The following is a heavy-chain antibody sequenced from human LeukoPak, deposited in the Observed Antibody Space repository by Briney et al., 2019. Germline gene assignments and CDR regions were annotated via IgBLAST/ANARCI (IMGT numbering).Heavy chain of an antibody. D-gene: IGHD5-24*01. CDR1: GYTLTSYY. J-gene: IGHJ4*02. V-gene: IGHV1-46*01. CDR3: ARTVEMATIGGEFDY. CDR2: INPSGGST. Sequence: GASVKVSCKASGYTLTSYYMHWVRQAPGQGLEWMGIINPSGGSTSYAQKFQGRVTMTRDTSTSTVYMELSSLRSEDTAVYYCARTVEMATIGGEFDYWGQGTLVTVSS.